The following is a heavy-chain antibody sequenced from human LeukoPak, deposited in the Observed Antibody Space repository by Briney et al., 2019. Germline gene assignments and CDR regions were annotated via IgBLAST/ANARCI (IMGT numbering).Heavy chain of an antibody. CDR3: AARRGGYSSVGFDP. Sequence: GGSLRLSCAASGFTFSSYSMNWVRQAPGKGLEWVSYISSSSSTIYYADSVKGRFTISRDNAKNSLYLQMNSLRAEDTAVYYCAARRGGYSSVGFDPWGQGTLVTVSS. V-gene: IGHV3-48*04. D-gene: IGHD2-15*01. CDR1: GFTFSSYS. J-gene: IGHJ5*02. CDR2: ISSSSSTI.